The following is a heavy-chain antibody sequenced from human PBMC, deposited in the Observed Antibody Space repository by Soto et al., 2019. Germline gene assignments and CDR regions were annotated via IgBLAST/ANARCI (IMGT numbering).Heavy chain of an antibody. Sequence: PSETLSLTCSVSGGSVSNKTYYWSWIRQPPGKRLEWIGYVYYSVTTNYNPSLKSRVTISVDLSKNQFSLRLSSVTAADTALYYCARTTAVPNTLRSRYFFDYWGQGTLVTVSS. J-gene: IGHJ4*02. CDR2: VYYSVTT. D-gene: IGHD4-17*01. V-gene: IGHV4-61*01. CDR3: ARTTAVPNTLRSRYFFDY. CDR1: GGSVSNKTYY.